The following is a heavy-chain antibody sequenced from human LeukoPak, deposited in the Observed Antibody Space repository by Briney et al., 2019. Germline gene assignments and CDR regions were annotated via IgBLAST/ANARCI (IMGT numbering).Heavy chain of an antibody. CDR2: INPNGGGT. Sequence: ASVKVSCKASGYTFIGYYMHWVRQAPGQGLEWMGWINPNGGGTNYAQNFQGRVTMTRDTSISTMYMELRSLRSDDTAVYYCAKSMSGGLGFFQSWGQGTLVTVSS. CDR3: AKSMSGGLGFFQS. J-gene: IGHJ1*01. D-gene: IGHD2-15*01. V-gene: IGHV1-2*02. CDR1: GYTFIGYY.